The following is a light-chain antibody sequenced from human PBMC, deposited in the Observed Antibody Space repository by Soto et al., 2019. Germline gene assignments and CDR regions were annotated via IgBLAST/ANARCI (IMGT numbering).Light chain of an antibody. CDR1: QSVSSN. V-gene: IGKV3-15*01. Sequence: EIVMTQSPATLSVSPGERATLSCRASQSVSSNLAWYQQKLGQAPRLLIYAASTRATGVPARFSGSGSGTEFTLTISSLQSEDFAVYYCQQNNNWPPITFGQGTRLEIK. CDR2: AAS. CDR3: QQNNNWPPIT. J-gene: IGKJ5*01.